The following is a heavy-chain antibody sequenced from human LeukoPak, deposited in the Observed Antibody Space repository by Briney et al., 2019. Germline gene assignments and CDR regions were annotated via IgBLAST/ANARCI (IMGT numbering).Heavy chain of an antibody. Sequence: GGSLRLSCAASGFTFSSYSMNWVRQAPGKGLEWVSSISSSSSYIYYADSVKGRFTISRDNAKNSLYLQMNSLRAEDTAVYYCARDLRIAVADRGDYYYYYGMDVWGQGTTVTVSS. D-gene: IGHD6-19*01. CDR1: GFTFSSYS. CDR3: ARDLRIAVADRGDYYYYYGMDV. CDR2: ISSSSSYI. V-gene: IGHV3-21*01. J-gene: IGHJ6*02.